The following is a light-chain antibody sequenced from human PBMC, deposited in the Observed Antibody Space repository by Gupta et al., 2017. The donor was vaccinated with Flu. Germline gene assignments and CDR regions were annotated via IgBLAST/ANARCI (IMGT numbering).Light chain of an antibody. CDR2: EYN. J-gene: IGLJ2*01. Sequence: TVTISCARTSGSIANEYVQWYQQHPGTPPTTVIYEYNKRPSGVPDRFSGSFDSSSNSAALTISGLKTEDEAVYYCQAYDGTTVIFGGGTRLTVL. CDR3: QAYDGTTVI. CDR1: SGSIANEY. V-gene: IGLV6-57*01.